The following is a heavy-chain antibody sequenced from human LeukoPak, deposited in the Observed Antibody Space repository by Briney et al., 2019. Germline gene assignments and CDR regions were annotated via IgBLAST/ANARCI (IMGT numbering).Heavy chain of an antibody. CDR3: AKVEKMATIYAYFDY. Sequence: GGSLRLSCATSGFTVRGNAMSWVRQAPGKGLEWVSGISSSGAGTYYADSVKGRFTISRDNSKNTLFLQMNTLRAEDTAVYYCAKVEKMATIYAYFDYWGQGTLVTVSS. D-gene: IGHD5-24*01. V-gene: IGHV3-23*01. CDR1: GFTVRGNA. CDR2: ISSSGAGT. J-gene: IGHJ4*02.